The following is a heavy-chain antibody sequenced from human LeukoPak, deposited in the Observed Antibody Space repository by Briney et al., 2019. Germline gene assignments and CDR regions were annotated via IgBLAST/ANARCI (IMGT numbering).Heavy chain of an antibody. J-gene: IGHJ5*02. D-gene: IGHD2-2*02. Sequence: PSETLSLTCAVSGYSISSGYYWGWIRQPPGKGLEWIGSIYHSGSTYYNPSLKSRVTISVDTSKNQFSLKLSSVTAADTAVYYCARLGIYCSSTSCYKGANNWFDPWGQGTLVTVSS. CDR3: ARLGIYCSSTSCYKGANNWFDP. CDR2: IYHSGST. V-gene: IGHV4-38-2*01. CDR1: GYSISSGYY.